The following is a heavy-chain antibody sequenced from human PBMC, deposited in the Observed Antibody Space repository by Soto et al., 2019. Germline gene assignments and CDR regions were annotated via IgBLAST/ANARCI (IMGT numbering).Heavy chain of an antibody. D-gene: IGHD3-22*01. V-gene: IGHV3-33*01. CDR2: IWYDGSNK. J-gene: IGHJ4*02. Sequence: GGSLRLSCAASGFTFSSYGMHWVRQAPGKGLEWVAVIWYDGSNKYYADSVKGRFTISRDNSKNTLYLQMNSLRAEDTAVYYCARDPTPYYYDSSGAYYFDYWGQGTLVTLSS. CDR3: ARDPTPYYYDSSGAYYFDY. CDR1: GFTFSSYG.